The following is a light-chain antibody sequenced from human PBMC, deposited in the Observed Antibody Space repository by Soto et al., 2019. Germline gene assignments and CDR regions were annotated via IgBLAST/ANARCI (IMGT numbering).Light chain of an antibody. CDR2: GAS. CDR3: QQYQTYTYT. Sequence: DIQMTQSPSTLSASVGDRVTITCPASQNINTWLARHQQKPGEAPKVLSYGASSLESGVPSRFSGSGSGTESTLTISSLQPDDSATYYCQQYQTYTYTFGQGTKVEIK. J-gene: IGKJ2*01. V-gene: IGKV1-5*01. CDR1: QNINTW.